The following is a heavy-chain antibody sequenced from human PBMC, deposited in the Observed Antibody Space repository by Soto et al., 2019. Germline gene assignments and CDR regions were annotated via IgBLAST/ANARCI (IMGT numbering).Heavy chain of an antibody. V-gene: IGHV1-18*01. D-gene: IGHD6-6*01. CDR3: ARDRKYSNYWFDP. J-gene: IGHJ5*02. Sequence: QVQLVQSGPEVTKPGASVKVSCKASGYTFTNYGISWVRQAPGQGLEWMGWISSYSGITNYAQQFQGRVTMTTDYSTSTAYMELRILRSDDTAVHYCARDRKYSNYWFDPWGQGTLVTVSS. CDR1: GYTFTNYG. CDR2: ISSYSGIT.